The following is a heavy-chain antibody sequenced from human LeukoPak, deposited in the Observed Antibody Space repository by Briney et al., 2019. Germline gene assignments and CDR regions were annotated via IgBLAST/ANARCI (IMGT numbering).Heavy chain of an antibody. CDR1: GGTFSSYA. CDR2: IIPILGIA. CDR3: ARDTARHYYYHSSGPNWFDP. J-gene: IGHJ5*02. Sequence: ASVKVSCKASGGTFSSYAISWVRQAPGQGLEWMGRIIPILGIANYAQKFQGRVTITADKSTSTAYMELSSLRSEDTAVYYCARDTARHYYYHSSGPNWFDPWGQGTLVTVSS. V-gene: IGHV1-69*04. D-gene: IGHD3-22*01.